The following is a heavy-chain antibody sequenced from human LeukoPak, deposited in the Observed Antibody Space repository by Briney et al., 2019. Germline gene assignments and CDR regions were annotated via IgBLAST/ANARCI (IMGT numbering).Heavy chain of an antibody. D-gene: IGHD2-15*01. V-gene: IGHV3-7*01. CDR1: GFTFSNYW. CDR3: ARDRWELLSNSYHYCGLDV. CDR2: MKQDGSEQ. J-gene: IGHJ6*02. Sequence: PGGSLRLSCTASGFTFSNYWMSWVRQAPGKGLEWVANMKQDGSEQYYVDSMKGRFTISRDNAKNSLYLQMNSLRAEDTAVYYCARDRWELLSNSYHYCGLDVWGQGTTVTVSS.